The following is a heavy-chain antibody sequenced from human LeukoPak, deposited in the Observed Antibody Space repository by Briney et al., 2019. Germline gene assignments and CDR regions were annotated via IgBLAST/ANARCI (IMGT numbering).Heavy chain of an antibody. CDR1: GVSISSYS. J-gene: IGHJ4*02. CDR2: IYTSGST. D-gene: IGHD5-18*01. CDR3: ARDTYNYGSSAYYFDY. V-gene: IGHV4-4*07. Sequence: SETLSLTCSVSGVSISSYSWSWIRQPAGKGLDWIGRIYTSGSTNYNPSLKSRVTMSVDTSKNQFSLKLSSVTAADTAVYYCARDTYNYGSSAYYFDYWGQGTLVTVSS.